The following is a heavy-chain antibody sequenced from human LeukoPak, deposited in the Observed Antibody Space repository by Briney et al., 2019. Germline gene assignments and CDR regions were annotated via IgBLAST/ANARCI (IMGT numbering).Heavy chain of an antibody. CDR1: GFVFTGYG. CDR3: ARDLQYVEYSSSSLGDY. Sequence: ASVKVSCKASGFVFTGYGFTWVRQAPGQGLEWMGWISANDGKIHYSERHQGRVTMSTDTVTSTVYMELRSLRSDDTAVYYCARDLQYVEYSSSSLGDYWGQGTLVTVSS. CDR2: ISANDGKI. D-gene: IGHD6-6*01. J-gene: IGHJ4*02. V-gene: IGHV1-18*01.